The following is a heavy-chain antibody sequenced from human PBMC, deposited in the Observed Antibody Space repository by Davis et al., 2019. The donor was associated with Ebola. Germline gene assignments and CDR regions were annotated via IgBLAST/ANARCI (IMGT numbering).Heavy chain of an antibody. Sequence: MPSETLSLTCTVSGGSISSYYWSWIRQPPGKGLEWIGYIYYSGSTNYNPSLKSRVTISVDTSKNHLSLRLSSVTAADTAVYYCARDSSSWRNWFDPWGQGTLVTVSS. V-gene: IGHV4-59*12. CDR2: IYYSGST. CDR1: GGSISSYY. J-gene: IGHJ5*02. CDR3: ARDSSSWRNWFDP. D-gene: IGHD6-13*01.